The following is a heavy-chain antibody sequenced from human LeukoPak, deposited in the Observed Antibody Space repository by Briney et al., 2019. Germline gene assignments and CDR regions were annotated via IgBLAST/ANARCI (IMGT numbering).Heavy chain of an antibody. D-gene: IGHD3-10*01. CDR1: GYTFSSYG. J-gene: IGHJ3*02. V-gene: IGHV1-18*01. CDR2: ISPYNGNT. CDR3: ARDGFFGSGIVGAFDI. Sequence: ASVKVSCKASGYTFSSYGISWVRQAPGQGLEWMGWISPYNGNTNYAQKFQGRVSMIIDTSTSTAYMELRSLRSDDTAVYYCARDGFFGSGIVGAFDIWGQGTMVTVSS.